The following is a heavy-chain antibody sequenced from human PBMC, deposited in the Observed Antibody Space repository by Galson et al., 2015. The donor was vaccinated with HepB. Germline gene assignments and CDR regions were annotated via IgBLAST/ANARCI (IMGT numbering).Heavy chain of an antibody. Sequence: SLRLSCAASGFTFSSYNMNWVRQAPGKGLECVSSISSSSIYIYYADSVKGRFTISRDNAKNSLYLQMNSLRAEDTAVYYCVREFVDKDYYYYGMDVWGQGTTVTVSS. CDR2: ISSSSIYI. V-gene: IGHV3-21*01. CDR1: GFTFSSYN. J-gene: IGHJ6*02. D-gene: IGHD3-16*01. CDR3: VREFVDKDYYYYGMDV.